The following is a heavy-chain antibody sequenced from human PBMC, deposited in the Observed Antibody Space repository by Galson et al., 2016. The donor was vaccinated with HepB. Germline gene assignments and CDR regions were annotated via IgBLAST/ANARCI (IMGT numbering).Heavy chain of an antibody. CDR2: IYPRDSDT. Sequence: QSGAEVKKPGESLKISCRGSGYRFTTYWIGWVRQMPGKGLEWMGIIYPRDSDTTYSPSFQGQVTISADKSSRTAYLRWTSLKSSDTDMYYCARPRRGWPLHDAFDIWGQGTLVTVSP. D-gene: IGHD6-19*01. V-gene: IGHV5-51*01. CDR1: GYRFTTYW. CDR3: ARPRRGWPLHDAFDI. J-gene: IGHJ3*02.